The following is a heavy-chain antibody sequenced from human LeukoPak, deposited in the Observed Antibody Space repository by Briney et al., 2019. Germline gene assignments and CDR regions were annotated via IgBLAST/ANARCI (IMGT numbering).Heavy chain of an antibody. V-gene: IGHV3-33*01. J-gene: IGHJ4*02. D-gene: IGHD6-19*01. Sequence: GGCLRLSCAASRFTFKDNGMHSVREAPGKGLGWLEVIWYDGSNKFYEDSVKGLFTISRDNSKNTLYLQMNRLSADDTAVYYCASGYSSGWYLYWGQETLVTVSS. CDR1: RFTFKDNG. CDR2: IWYDGSNK. CDR3: ASGYSSGWYLY.